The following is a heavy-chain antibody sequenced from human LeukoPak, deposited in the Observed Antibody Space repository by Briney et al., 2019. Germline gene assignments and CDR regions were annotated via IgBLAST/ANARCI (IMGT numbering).Heavy chain of an antibody. CDR1: GFTFSSYD. Sequence: GGSLRLSCAASGFTFSSYDMHWVRQAPGKGLEWVAFIRYDGSNKYYADSLKGRFTISRDNSKNTLYLQMNSLRAEDTAVYFCAKDDYYDSSGDPNWFDPWGQGTLVTVSS. J-gene: IGHJ5*02. D-gene: IGHD3-22*01. CDR2: IRYDGSNK. V-gene: IGHV3-30*02. CDR3: AKDDYYDSSGDPNWFDP.